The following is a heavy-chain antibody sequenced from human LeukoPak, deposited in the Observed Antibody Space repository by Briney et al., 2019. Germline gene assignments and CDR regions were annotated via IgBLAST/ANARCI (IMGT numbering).Heavy chain of an antibody. CDR1: GFTFSSYA. Sequence: GGSLRLSCAASGFTFSSYAMSWVGQAPGKGLEWVSAISGSGGSTYYADSVKGRFTISRDNSKNTLYLQMNSLRAEDTAVYYCAKDPRPYSSGWYGWYYFDYWGQGTLVTVSS. J-gene: IGHJ4*02. CDR2: ISGSGGST. CDR3: AKDPRPYSSGWYGWYYFDY. V-gene: IGHV3-23*01. D-gene: IGHD6-19*01.